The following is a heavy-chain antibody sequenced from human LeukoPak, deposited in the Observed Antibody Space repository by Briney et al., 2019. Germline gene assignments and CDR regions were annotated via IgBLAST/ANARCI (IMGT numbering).Heavy chain of an antibody. D-gene: IGHD3-16*01. CDR1: GGSISSYY. CDR3: ARCWGPFDY. Sequence: SETLSLTCTVSGGSISSYYWSWIRQPPGKGLEWIGYIYYSGSTNYNPSLKSRVTISVDTSKNQFSLKLSSVTAADTAVYYCARCWGPFDYWGQGTLVTISS. CDR2: IYYSGST. V-gene: IGHV4-59*01. J-gene: IGHJ4*02.